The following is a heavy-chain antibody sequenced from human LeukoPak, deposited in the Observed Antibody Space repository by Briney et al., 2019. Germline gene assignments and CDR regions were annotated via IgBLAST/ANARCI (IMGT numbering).Heavy chain of an antibody. CDR2: INHSGST. CDR1: GGSFSGYY. D-gene: IGHD6-13*01. J-gene: IGHJ5*02. Sequence: SETLSLTCAVYGGSFSGYYWGWIRQPPGKGLEWIGEINHSGSTNYNPSLKSRVTISVDTSKNQFSLKLSSVTAADTAVYYCARGIAAAVVWFDPWGQGTLVTVSS. CDR3: ARGIAAAVVWFDP. V-gene: IGHV4-34*01.